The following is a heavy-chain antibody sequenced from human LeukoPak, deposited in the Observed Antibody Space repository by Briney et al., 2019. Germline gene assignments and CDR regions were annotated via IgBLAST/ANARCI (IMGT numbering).Heavy chain of an antibody. J-gene: IGHJ3*02. D-gene: IGHD4-17*01. CDR2: ISGSGGST. CDR3: ARTITTVTTTFDI. CDR1: GFTFSSYA. Sequence: GGSLRLSCAASGFTFSSYAMIWVRQAPGKGLEWVSAISGSGGSTYYADSVKGRFTISRDNSKNTLYLQMNSLRAEDTAVYYCARTITTVTTTFDIWGQGTMVTVSS. V-gene: IGHV3-23*01.